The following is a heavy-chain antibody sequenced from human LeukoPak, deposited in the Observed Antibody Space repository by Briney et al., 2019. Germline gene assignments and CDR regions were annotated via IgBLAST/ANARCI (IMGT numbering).Heavy chain of an antibody. CDR1: GYSISSGYY. D-gene: IGHD3-3*01. Sequence: SETLSLTCTVSGYSISSGYYWCWIRQPPGKGLEWIGSIYHSGSTYYNPSLKSRVTISVDTSKNQFSLKLSSVTAADTAVYYCARVEIFGVVTDDAFDIWGQGTMVTVSS. CDR2: IYHSGST. V-gene: IGHV4-38-2*02. CDR3: ARVEIFGVVTDDAFDI. J-gene: IGHJ3*02.